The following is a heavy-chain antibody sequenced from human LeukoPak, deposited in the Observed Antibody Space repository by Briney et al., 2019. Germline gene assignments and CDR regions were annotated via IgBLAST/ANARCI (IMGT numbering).Heavy chain of an antibody. CDR3: AKDRFAADHYYYMDV. Sequence: GGSLRLSCAASGFTFSSYGMHWVRQAPGKGLEWVAFIRYDGSNKYYADSVKGRFTISRGNSKNTLYLQMNSLRAEDTAVYYRAKDRFAADHYYYMDVWGKGTTVTVSS. J-gene: IGHJ6*03. CDR2: IRYDGSNK. V-gene: IGHV3-30*02. CDR1: GFTFSSYG.